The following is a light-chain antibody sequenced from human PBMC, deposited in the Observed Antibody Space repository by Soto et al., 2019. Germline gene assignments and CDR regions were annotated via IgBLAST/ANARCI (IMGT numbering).Light chain of an antibody. CDR3: QQSYSTPIT. Sequence: DLQMTQSPSSLSASVGDRVTITCRASQSISTYLNWYQQKPGKAPKLLIYAAFSLQSGVPSRFSGSGSGTDFTLTISSLQPEDFATYYCQQSYSTPITFGGGTKVEIK. CDR2: AAF. V-gene: IGKV1-39*01. CDR1: QSISTY. J-gene: IGKJ4*01.